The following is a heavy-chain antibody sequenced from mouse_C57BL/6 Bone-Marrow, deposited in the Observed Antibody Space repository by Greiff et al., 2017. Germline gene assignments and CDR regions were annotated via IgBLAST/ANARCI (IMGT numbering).Heavy chain of an antibody. CDR1: GYTFTDYE. D-gene: IGHD2-3*01. CDR2: IDPVTGGT. Sequence: QVQLQQSGAELVRPGASVTLSCKASGYTFTDYEMHWVKQTPVHGLEWIGAIDPVTGGTAYNQKFKGKAILTANKSTSTAYMELRSLTSEDSAVYYCTRDGGWLRIYYAMDYWGQGTSVTVSS. V-gene: IGHV1-15*01. J-gene: IGHJ4*01. CDR3: TRDGGWLRIYYAMDY.